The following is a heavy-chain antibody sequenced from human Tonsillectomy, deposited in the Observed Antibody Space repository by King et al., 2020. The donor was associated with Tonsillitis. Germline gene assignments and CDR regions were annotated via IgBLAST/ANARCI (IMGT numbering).Heavy chain of an antibody. Sequence: QLVQSGAEVKKPGSSVKVSCKASGGTFSSYAISWVRQAPGQGLEWMGGLIPLFGTANYAQKFQGRITIIADESTRTAYMELSSLRSEDTAVYYCAIDYYDSSGYWFDYWGQGILVTVSS. CDR2: LIPLFGTA. D-gene: IGHD3-22*01. V-gene: IGHV1-69*01. J-gene: IGHJ4*02. CDR3: AIDYYDSSGYWFDY. CDR1: GGTFSSYA.